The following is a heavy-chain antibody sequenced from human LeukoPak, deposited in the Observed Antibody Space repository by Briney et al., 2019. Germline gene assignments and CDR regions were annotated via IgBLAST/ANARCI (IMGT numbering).Heavy chain of an antibody. CDR3: ASRALMYYYRSGSYWDPYYYGMDV. D-gene: IGHD3-10*01. CDR2: IYYSGSS. CDR1: GGSIRSFY. Sequence: SETLSLTCTVSGGSIRSFYWSWMLQPPGKGGEWIGFIYYSGSSNYNPSLKSRVTISVDTSKDQFSLKMSSVPAPDTAVYYCASRALMYYYRSGSYWDPYYYGMDVWGQGTTVTVSS. J-gene: IGHJ6*02. V-gene: IGHV4-59*01.